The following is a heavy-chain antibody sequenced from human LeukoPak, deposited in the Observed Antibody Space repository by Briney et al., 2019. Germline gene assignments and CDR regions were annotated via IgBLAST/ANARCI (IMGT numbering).Heavy chain of an antibody. CDR3: ARRGMRWLQYYFDY. CDR1: GGSFSGYY. Sequence: PSETLSLTRAVYGGSFSGYYWSWIRQPPGKGLEWIGEINHSGSTNYNPSLKSRVTISVDTSKNQFSLKLSSVTAADTAVYYCARRGMRWLQYYFDYWGQGTLLTVSS. J-gene: IGHJ4*02. V-gene: IGHV4-34*01. D-gene: IGHD5-24*01. CDR2: INHSGST.